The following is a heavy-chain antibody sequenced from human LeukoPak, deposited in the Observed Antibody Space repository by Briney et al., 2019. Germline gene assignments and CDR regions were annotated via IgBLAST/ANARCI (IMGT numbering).Heavy chain of an antibody. CDR3: ASGKETSMAQGY. D-gene: IGHD5-18*01. Sequence: GGSLRLSCAASGFTFSSYAMSWVRQAPGKGLEWVAVISYDGSNKYYADSVKGRFTISRDISKNTVDLQLNSLRAEDTAVYYCASGKETSMAQGYWGQGTLVTVSS. V-gene: IGHV3-30*03. CDR1: GFTFSSYA. J-gene: IGHJ4*02. CDR2: ISYDGSNK.